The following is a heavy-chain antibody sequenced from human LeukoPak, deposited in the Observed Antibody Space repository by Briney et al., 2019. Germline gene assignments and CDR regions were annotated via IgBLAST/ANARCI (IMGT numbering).Heavy chain of an antibody. D-gene: IGHD2-21*02. V-gene: IGHV4-59*08. J-gene: IGHJ5*02. CDR3: ARLQVHCGGDCYTRWFDP. CDR2: IYYSGST. Sequence: PSETLSLTCTVSGGSVSSYYWSWMRQPPGKGLEWIAYIYYSGSTKYNPSLKSRATISLDRYKNQFSMKLRSVTAADTAVYYCARLQVHCGGDCYTRWFDPWGQGTLVTVSS. CDR1: GGSVSSYY.